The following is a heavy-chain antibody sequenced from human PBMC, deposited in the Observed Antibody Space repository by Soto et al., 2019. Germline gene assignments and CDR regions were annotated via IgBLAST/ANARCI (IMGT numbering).Heavy chain of an antibody. J-gene: IGHJ4*02. D-gene: IGHD4-17*01. Sequence: ASVKVSCKASGYTFTNYGIHWVRQAPGQGLEWLGWIHAGNGDTRYSPKFQGRVTITRDTSASTAYMELSSLRSEDTAVYYCARDDYQIDYWGQGTLVTVSS. V-gene: IGHV1-3*01. CDR1: GYTFTNYG. CDR2: IHAGNGDT. CDR3: ARDDYQIDY.